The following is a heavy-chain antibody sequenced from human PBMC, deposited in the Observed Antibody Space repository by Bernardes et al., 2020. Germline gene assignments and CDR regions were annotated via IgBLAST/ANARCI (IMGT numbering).Heavy chain of an antibody. Sequence: SETLSLTCTVSGGSISSYYWSWIRQPPGKGLEWIGYIYYSGSTNYNPSLKSRVTISVDTSKNQFSLKLSSVTAADTAVYYCARVSRYCSSTSCYHYYYYMDVWGKGTTVTVSS. D-gene: IGHD2-2*01. CDR1: GGSISSYY. J-gene: IGHJ6*03. CDR3: ARVSRYCSSTSCYHYYYYMDV. CDR2: IYYSGST. V-gene: IGHV4-59*01.